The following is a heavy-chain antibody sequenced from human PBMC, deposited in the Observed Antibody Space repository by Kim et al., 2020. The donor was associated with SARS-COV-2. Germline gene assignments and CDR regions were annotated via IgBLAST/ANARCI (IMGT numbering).Heavy chain of an antibody. D-gene: IGHD3-10*01. J-gene: IGHJ6*02. V-gene: IGHV3-11*04. CDR3: ARGWVRGIMFDYYYYGMDV. Sequence: GRFTISRDNAKNSLYLQMNSLRAEDTAVYYCARGWVRGIMFDYYYYGMDVWGQGTTVTVSS.